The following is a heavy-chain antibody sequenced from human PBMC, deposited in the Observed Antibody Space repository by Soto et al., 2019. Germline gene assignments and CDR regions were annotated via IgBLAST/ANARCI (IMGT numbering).Heavy chain of an antibody. CDR3: ARDQWELPCDY. V-gene: IGHV4-61*01. CDR1: GGSVSSGSYY. D-gene: IGHD1-26*01. Sequence: ETLSLTCTVSGGSVSSGSYYWSWIRQPPGKGLEWIGYIYYSGSTNYNPSLKSRVTISVDTSKNQFSLKLSSVTAADTAVYYCARDQWELPCDYWGQGTLVTVSS. J-gene: IGHJ4*02. CDR2: IYYSGST.